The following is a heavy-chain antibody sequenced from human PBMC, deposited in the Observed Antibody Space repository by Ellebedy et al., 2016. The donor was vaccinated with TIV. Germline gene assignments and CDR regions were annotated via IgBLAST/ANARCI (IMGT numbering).Heavy chain of an antibody. J-gene: IGHJ4*02. Sequence: GESLKISCEGSGFTFSSYAMSWVRQAPGKGLEWVANIKLDGSEKYSVDSVKGRFTISRDNAKNSLFLQMNSLRAEDTAIYYCTRDYERLHFDYWGQGTLVTVSS. D-gene: IGHD6-25*01. CDR3: TRDYERLHFDY. CDR2: IKLDGSEK. V-gene: IGHV3-7*03. CDR1: GFTFSSYA.